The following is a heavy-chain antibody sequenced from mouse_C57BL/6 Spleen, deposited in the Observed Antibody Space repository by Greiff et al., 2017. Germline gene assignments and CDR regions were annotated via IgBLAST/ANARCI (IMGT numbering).Heavy chain of an antibody. CDR1: GYTFTSYW. CDR2: IDPSDSET. J-gene: IGHJ3*01. CDR3: ARGLDSSGHIAY. D-gene: IGHD3-2*02. Sequence: QVQLQQPGAELVRPGSSVKLSCKASGYTFTSYWMHWVKQRPIQGLEWIGNIDPSDSETHYTQKFKDKATLTVDKSSSTAYMQLSSLTSEDSAVYYCARGLDSSGHIAYWGQGTLVTVSA. V-gene: IGHV1-52*01.